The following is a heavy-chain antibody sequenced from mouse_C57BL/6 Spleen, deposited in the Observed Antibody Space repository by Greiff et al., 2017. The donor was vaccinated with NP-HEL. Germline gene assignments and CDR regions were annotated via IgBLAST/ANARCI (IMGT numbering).Heavy chain of an antibody. V-gene: IGHV1-15*01. CDR2: IDPETGGT. CDR3: TRALTGTGIYYYARDY. Sequence: QVQLQQSGAELVRPGASVTLSCKASGYTFTDYEMHWVKQTPVHGLEWIGAIDPETGGTAYNQKFKGKAILTADKSSRTAYMELRSQTSEDSAVYYRTRALTGTGIYYYARDYGGQGTSVTVSS. J-gene: IGHJ4*01. CDR1: GYTFTDYE. D-gene: IGHD4-1*01.